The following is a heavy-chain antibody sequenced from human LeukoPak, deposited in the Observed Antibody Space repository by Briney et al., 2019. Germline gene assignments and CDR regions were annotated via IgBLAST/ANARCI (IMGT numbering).Heavy chain of an antibody. D-gene: IGHD3-22*01. Sequence: GGSLRLSCAVSGLTLSNYGMSWVRQAPGKGLEWVAGISDSGGRTNYADSVKGRFTISRDNSKNTLYLQMNSLRAEDTAVYFCAKRGVVIRVILVGFHKEAYYFDSWGQGALVTVSS. CDR2: ISDSGGRT. CDR1: GLTLSNYG. CDR3: AKRGVVIRVILVGFHKEAYYFDS. J-gene: IGHJ4*02. V-gene: IGHV3-23*01.